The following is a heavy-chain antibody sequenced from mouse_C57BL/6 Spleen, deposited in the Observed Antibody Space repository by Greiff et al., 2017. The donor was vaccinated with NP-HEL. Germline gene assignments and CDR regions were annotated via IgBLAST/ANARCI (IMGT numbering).Heavy chain of an antibody. V-gene: IGHV1-64*01. Sequence: VQLQQPGAELVKPGASVKLSCKASGYTFTSYWMHWVKQRPGQGLEWIGMIHPNSGSTNYNEKLKSKATLTVDKSSSTAYMQLSSLTSEDSAVYYCARGYYGSSYVGYWGQGTTLTVSS. D-gene: IGHD1-1*01. CDR2: IHPNSGST. CDR1: GYTFTSYW. CDR3: ARGYYGSSYVGY. J-gene: IGHJ2*01.